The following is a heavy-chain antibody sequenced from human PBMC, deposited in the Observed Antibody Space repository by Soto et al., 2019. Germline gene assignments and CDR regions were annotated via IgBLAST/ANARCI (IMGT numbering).Heavy chain of an antibody. CDR2: IHHSGAF. D-gene: IGHD2-21*02. Sequence: SETLSRTCTVSGGSINSDSYHWTWIRQSPGKGLEWIGYIHHSGAFLYNPSFKSRLTISVDTSKNQFSLHLSPVTDADTAVYFCAREDDGGDSLDVWGQGTTVTVS. CDR1: GGSINSDSYH. J-gene: IGHJ6*02. CDR3: AREDDGGDSLDV. V-gene: IGHV4-30-4*08.